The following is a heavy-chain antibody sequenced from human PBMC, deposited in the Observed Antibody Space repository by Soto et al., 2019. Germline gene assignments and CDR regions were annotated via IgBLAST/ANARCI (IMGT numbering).Heavy chain of an antibody. J-gene: IGHJ5*02. CDR1: GGTFSSYA. CDR3: ARAHFEEGFFEWLFRLFDP. D-gene: IGHD3-3*01. Sequence: GASVKVSCKASGGTFSSYAISWVRQAPGQGLEWMGGIIPIFGTANYAQKFQGRVTITADESTSTAYMELSSLRSEDTAVYYCARAHFEEGFFEWLFRLFDPWAQRTLVTVSS. CDR2: IIPIFGTA. V-gene: IGHV1-69*13.